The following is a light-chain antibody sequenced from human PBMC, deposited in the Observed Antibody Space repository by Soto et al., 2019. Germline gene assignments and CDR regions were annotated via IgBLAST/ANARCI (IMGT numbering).Light chain of an antibody. J-gene: IGKJ2*01. Sequence: DIPMTQSPSTLSASVGDRVTITCRASQSITSWLAWYQQEPGKAPKLLIYDASSLESGVPSRFSGSGSGTEFTLTISRLQPDDFATYYCQQYNSYPYTFGQGSKLEIK. V-gene: IGKV1-5*01. CDR2: DAS. CDR1: QSITSW. CDR3: QQYNSYPYT.